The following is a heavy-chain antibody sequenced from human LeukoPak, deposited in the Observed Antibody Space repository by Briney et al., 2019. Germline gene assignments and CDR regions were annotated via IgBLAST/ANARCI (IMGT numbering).Heavy chain of an antibody. V-gene: IGHV3-13*01. CDR3: ARELLGPHFYGMDV. J-gene: IGHJ6*02. CDR1: GFTFSDYD. Sequence: SGGSLRLSCAASGFTFSDYDMHWVRQVTGKGLEWVSAIHTSGLTYYANSVKGRFIISRDNGKDSLFLQMNSLRAGDTSVYYCARELLGPHFYGMDVWGQGTTVTVSS. CDR2: IHTSGLT. D-gene: IGHD3-3*02.